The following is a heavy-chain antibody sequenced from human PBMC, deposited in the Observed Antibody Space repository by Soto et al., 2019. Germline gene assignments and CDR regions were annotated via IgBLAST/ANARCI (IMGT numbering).Heavy chain of an antibody. Sequence: SETLSLTCAVSGGSISSSSYYWGWIRQPPGKGLEWIGAIYYSGSTYYNPSLKSRVTVSVDTAKNQFSLKLSSVTAADTAVYYCARVFGFGGMDVWGQGTTVTVSS. CDR2: IYYSGST. CDR3: ARVFGFGGMDV. V-gene: IGHV4-39*07. CDR1: GGSISSSSYY. D-gene: IGHD3-10*01. J-gene: IGHJ6*02.